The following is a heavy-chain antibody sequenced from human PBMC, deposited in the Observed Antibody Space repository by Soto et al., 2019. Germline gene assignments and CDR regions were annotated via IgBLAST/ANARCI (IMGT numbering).Heavy chain of an antibody. V-gene: IGHV1-2*02. CDR2: INPNSGGT. Sequence: QVQLVQSGAEVKKPGASVKVSCKASGYTFTGYYMHWVRQAPGQGLEWMGWINPNSGGTNYAQKFQGRVTMTRDTSISTAYMERSRLRSDDTAVYYCARAPTIAAAGVVVWFDPWGQGTLVTVSS. J-gene: IGHJ5*02. CDR1: GYTFTGYY. CDR3: ARAPTIAAAGVVVWFDP. D-gene: IGHD6-13*01.